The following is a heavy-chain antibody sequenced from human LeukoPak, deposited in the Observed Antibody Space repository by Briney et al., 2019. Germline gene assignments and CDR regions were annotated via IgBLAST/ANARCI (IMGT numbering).Heavy chain of an antibody. CDR1: GDSVSRNSAA. D-gene: IGHD2-15*01. CDR3: ARDYGSVRLNYYYYYMDL. J-gene: IGHJ6*03. Sequence: SQTLSLTCAISGDSVSRNSAAWNWIRQSPSRGLEWPGRRYYRAKWYNDDALSVKSRITINPDTSKNQFSLQLSSVTPEDTAVYYCARDYGSVRLNYYYYYMDLWGKGTTVTVSS. CDR2: RYYRAKWYN. V-gene: IGHV6-1*01.